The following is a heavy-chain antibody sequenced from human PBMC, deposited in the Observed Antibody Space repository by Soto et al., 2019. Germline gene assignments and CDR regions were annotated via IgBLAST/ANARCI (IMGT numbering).Heavy chain of an antibody. J-gene: IGHJ4*02. D-gene: IGHD6-6*01. CDR2: IWYDGSNK. V-gene: IGHV3-33*06. CDR1: GVTFSSDA. CDR3: AKSLVARPYDY. Sequence: PGGSLRLACAASGVTFSSDAMHWVGQAPGKGLEWVTVIWYDGSNKYYADSVKGRFTISRDNSKNTLYLQMNSLRAEDTAVYYCAKSLVARPYDYWGQGT.